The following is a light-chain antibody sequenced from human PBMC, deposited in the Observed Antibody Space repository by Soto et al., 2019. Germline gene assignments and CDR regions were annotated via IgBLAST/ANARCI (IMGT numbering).Light chain of an antibody. CDR3: TSYTSSRTWV. CDR2: EVT. J-gene: IGLJ3*02. Sequence: QSALTQPPSVSGSPGQSVTISCTGTSSDVCSYNRVSWYQQPPGTAPKLMIYEVTNRPSGVPNRFSASKSGNTASLTISGLQAEDEADYYCTSYTSSRTWVFGGGTKLTVL. V-gene: IGLV2-18*02. CDR1: SSDVCSYNR.